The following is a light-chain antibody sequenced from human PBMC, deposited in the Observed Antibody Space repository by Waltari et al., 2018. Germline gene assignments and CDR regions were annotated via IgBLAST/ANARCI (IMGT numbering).Light chain of an antibody. V-gene: IGKV3-15*01. CDR2: GAS. CDR3: QQYNNWPQT. CDR1: QSVSSN. J-gene: IGKJ1*01. Sequence: EVVMTQSPATLSVSPGERATLSCRASQSVSSNLDWYQQKPGQAPRLLIYGASTRATGIPARFSGSGSGTEFTLTISSPQSEDFAVYYCQQYNNWPQTFGQGTKVEIK.